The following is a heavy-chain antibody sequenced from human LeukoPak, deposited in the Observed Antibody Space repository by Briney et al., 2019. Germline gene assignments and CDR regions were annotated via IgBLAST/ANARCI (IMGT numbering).Heavy chain of an antibody. J-gene: IGHJ3*02. CDR2: INHSGST. V-gene: IGHV4-34*01. CDR3: ARVPPADDAFDI. Sequence: SETLSLTCTVSGGSISSYYWSWIRQPPGKGLEWIGEINHSGSTNYNPSLKSRVTISVDTSKNQFSLKLSSVTAADTAVYYCARVPPADDAFDIWGQGTMVTVSS. CDR1: GGSISSYY.